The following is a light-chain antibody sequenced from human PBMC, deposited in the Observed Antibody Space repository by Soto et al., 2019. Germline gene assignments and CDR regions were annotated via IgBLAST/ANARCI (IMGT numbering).Light chain of an antibody. V-gene: IGKV3D-7*01. Sequence: LLPVERVTLSCRASQSVSSNYLTWYQQKPGQAPRLLIYGASTRATGIPARFSGSGSGTDFTLTISSLQPEDFALYYCQQDYNLRTFGQGTKVDIK. CDR1: QSVSSNY. CDR2: GAS. CDR3: QQDYNLRT. J-gene: IGKJ1*01.